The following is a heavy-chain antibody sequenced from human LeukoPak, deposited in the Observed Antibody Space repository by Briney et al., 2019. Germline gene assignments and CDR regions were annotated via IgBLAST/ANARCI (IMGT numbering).Heavy chain of an antibody. CDR3: ARGVVEMATVYDAFDI. CDR1: GYTFTGYY. D-gene: IGHD5-24*01. V-gene: IGHV1-2*02. Sequence: GASVKVSCKASGYTFTGYYMHWVRQAPGQGLEWMGWINPNSGGTNYAQKFQGRVTMTRDTSISTAYMELSRLRSDDTAVYYCARGVVEMATVYDAFDIWGQGTMVTVSS. CDR2: INPNSGGT. J-gene: IGHJ3*02.